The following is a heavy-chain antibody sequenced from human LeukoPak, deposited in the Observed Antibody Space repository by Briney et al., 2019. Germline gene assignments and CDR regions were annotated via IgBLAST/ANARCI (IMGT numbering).Heavy chain of an antibody. CDR2: INWNGGST. CDR3: AHPTEYSSSWYGNWFDP. J-gene: IGHJ5*02. V-gene: IGHV3-20*04. Sequence: GGSLRLSCAAPGFTFDDYGMSWVRHAPGKGLEWVSGINWNGGSTGYADSVKGRFTISRDNAKNSLYLQMNSLRAEDTAVYYCAHPTEYSSSWYGNWFDPWGQGTLVTVSS. CDR1: GFTFDDYG. D-gene: IGHD6-13*01.